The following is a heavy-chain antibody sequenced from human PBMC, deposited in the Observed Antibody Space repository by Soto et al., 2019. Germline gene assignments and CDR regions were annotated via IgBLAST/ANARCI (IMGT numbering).Heavy chain of an antibody. Sequence: ASVKVSCKASGDTFISYSIAWVRQAPGQGLEWLGWISTYNGNTNHAQKLQGRVTLTTDTSTSTVYMELRSLRSDDTAVYYCARSRGYSYGYGEYWGQGTLVNVSS. J-gene: IGHJ4*02. CDR2: ISTYNGNT. D-gene: IGHD5-18*01. CDR1: GDTFISYS. CDR3: ARSRGYSYGYGEY. V-gene: IGHV1-18*04.